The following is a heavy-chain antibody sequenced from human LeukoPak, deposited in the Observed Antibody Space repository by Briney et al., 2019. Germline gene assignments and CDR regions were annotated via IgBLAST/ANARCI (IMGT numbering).Heavy chain of an antibody. CDR3: ARASSGWYSDYYYMDV. J-gene: IGHJ6*03. CDR1: GGSFSGYY. Sequence: SETLSLTCAVYGGSFSGYYWSWIRQPPGKGLEWIGEINHSGSTNYNPSLKSRVTISVDTSKNQFSLKLSSVTAADTAVYYCARASSGWYSDYYYMDVWGKGTTVTVSS. CDR2: INHSGST. V-gene: IGHV4-34*01. D-gene: IGHD6-19*01.